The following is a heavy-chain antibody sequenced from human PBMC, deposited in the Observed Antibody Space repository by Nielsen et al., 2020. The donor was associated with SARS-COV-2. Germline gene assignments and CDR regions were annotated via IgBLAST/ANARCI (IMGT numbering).Heavy chain of an antibody. CDR1: GFTFNNYV. CDR2: VSGSGRTT. V-gene: IGHV3-23*01. J-gene: IGHJ3*02. Sequence: GGSLRLSCAASGFTFNNYVMTWVRQAPGKGLEWVSGVSGSGRTTYYADSVKGRFTISRDNSKNMVYLQINSLRAEDTAVYYCAKDRVVGATTPDASDMWGQGTMVTVSS. CDR3: AKDRVVGATTPDASDM. D-gene: IGHD1-26*01.